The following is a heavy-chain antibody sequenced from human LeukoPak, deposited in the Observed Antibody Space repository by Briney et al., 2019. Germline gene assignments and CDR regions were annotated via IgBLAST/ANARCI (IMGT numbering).Heavy chain of an antibody. CDR3: ARGGNYGDYGIAFDV. CDR1: GYTFTDYY. J-gene: IGHJ3*01. D-gene: IGHD4-17*01. CDR2: INPKRGVT. Sequence: ASVKVSCKASGYTFTDYYIHWMRQAPGQGLEWMGWINPKRGVTTYAQKFQGRVTMTRDTSITTAYMELTRLRSDDTTIYYCARGGNYGDYGIAFDVWGQGTKVTVSS. V-gene: IGHV1-2*02.